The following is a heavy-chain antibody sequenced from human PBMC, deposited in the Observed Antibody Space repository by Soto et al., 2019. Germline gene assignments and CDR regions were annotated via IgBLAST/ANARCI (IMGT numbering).Heavy chain of an antibody. D-gene: IGHD6-25*01. Sequence: GESLKISCKASGYSFTSHWIGWVRQMPGKGLEWMGIIYPGDSDTRYSPSFQGQVTISADMSISAAYLQWSSLKASDTAMYFCARHPGAAETSDFDYWGQGTLVTVSS. V-gene: IGHV5-51*01. CDR1: GYSFTSHW. J-gene: IGHJ4*02. CDR2: IYPGDSDT. CDR3: ARHPGAAETSDFDY.